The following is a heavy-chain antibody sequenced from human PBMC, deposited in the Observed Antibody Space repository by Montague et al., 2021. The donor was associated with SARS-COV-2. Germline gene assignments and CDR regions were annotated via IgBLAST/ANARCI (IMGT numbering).Heavy chain of an antibody. J-gene: IGHJ4*02. D-gene: IGHD3-22*01. V-gene: IGHV4-59*13. CDR2: IDYSGST. CDR3: ASELGYDSSGYYAYFDY. Sequence: SETLSLTCSVSGGSISRYYWSWIRQPPGKGLEWIGYIDYSGSTKYNPSLKRRVTIPVDTSKNQFSLKLNSVTAADTAVYYCASELGYDSSGYYAYFDYWGQGTLVTVSS. CDR1: GGSISRYY.